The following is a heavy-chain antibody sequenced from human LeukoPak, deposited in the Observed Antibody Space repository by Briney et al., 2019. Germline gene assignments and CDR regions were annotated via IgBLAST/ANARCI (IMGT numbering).Heavy chain of an antibody. CDR2: IRYDGSNK. D-gene: IGHD2-15*01. J-gene: IGHJ1*01. Sequence: PGGSLRLSCVASPLTFTFRNSGIHWVRQAPGKGLEWVAFIRYDGSNKYYADSVKGRFTISRDNSKNTLYLQMNSLRAEDTAVYYCARGGVVVAAAEYFQHWGQGTLVTVSS. CDR3: ARGGVVVAAAEYFQH. V-gene: IGHV3-30*02. CDR1: PLTFTFRNSG.